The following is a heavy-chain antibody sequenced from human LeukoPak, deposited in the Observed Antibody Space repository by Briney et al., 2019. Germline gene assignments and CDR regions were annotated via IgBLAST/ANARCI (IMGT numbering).Heavy chain of an antibody. CDR3: ARLGHGYSSSWPPRYYYYYMDV. J-gene: IGHJ6*03. CDR2: IYYSGST. V-gene: IGHV4-59*12. D-gene: IGHD6-13*01. CDR1: GGSISSYY. Sequence: PSETLSLTCTVSGGSISSYYWSWIRQPPGKGLEWIGYIYYSGSTNYNPSLKSRVTISVDTSKNQFSLKLSSVTAADTAVYYCARLGHGYSSSWPPRYYYYYMDVWGKGTTVTVSS.